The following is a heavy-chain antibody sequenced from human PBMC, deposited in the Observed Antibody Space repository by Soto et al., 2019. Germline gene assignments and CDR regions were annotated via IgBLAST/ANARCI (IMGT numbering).Heavy chain of an antibody. D-gene: IGHD2-21*02. V-gene: IGHV1-46*01. CDR3: ARGGHVVVVTAALDY. J-gene: IGHJ4*02. Sequence: QVQLMQSGAEVKKPGASVKVSCKASGDTFTEYYIHCVRQAPGQGLEWMGTVNPSGGHTTYAQHFLGRVTITRDTATRTLYMELTSLTSEDKAVYYCARGGHVVVVTAALDYWGQGNLVTVSS. CDR1: GDTFTEYY. CDR2: VNPSGGHT.